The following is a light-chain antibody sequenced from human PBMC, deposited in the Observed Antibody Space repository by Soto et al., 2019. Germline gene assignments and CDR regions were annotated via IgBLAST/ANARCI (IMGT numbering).Light chain of an antibody. J-gene: IGKJ3*01. CDR2: GAS. V-gene: IGKV1-5*03. Sequence: DIQMTQSPSTLSASVEDRVTITCRASHNINYWLARSQQKPGKAPKVRIYGASTLESGVPSRSSGSGSGTDFTLTINGLQPDDFATYYCQQHVDFPLSFGPGTKVDV. CDR3: QQHVDFPLS. CDR1: HNINYW.